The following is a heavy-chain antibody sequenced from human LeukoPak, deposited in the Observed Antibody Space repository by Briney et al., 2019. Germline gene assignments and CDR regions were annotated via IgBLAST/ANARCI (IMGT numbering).Heavy chain of an antibody. D-gene: IGHD3-10*01. CDR1: GGTFSSYA. CDR3: AREDFGGYYGSGSFPHYYYYGMDV. CDR2: IIPIFGTA. V-gene: IGHV1-69*13. J-gene: IGHJ6*02. Sequence: SVKVSFKASGGTFSSYAISWVRQAPGQGLEWMGGIIPIFGTANYAQKFQGRVTITADESTSTAYMELSSLRSEDTAVYYCAREDFGGYYGSGSFPHYYYYGMDVWGQGTTVTVSS.